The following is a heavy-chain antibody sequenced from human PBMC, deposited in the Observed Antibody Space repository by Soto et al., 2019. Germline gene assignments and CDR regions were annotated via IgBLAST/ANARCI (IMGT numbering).Heavy chain of an antibody. V-gene: IGHV4-59*01. D-gene: IGHD2-21*02. CDR3: ARASGSWVVVTEFDY. J-gene: IGHJ4*02. CDR1: GGSISSYY. Sequence: PSETLSLTCTVSGGSISSYYWSWIRQPPGKGLEWIGDIYYSGSTNYNPALKSRVTISVDTSKNQFSLKLSSVPAADTAVYYCARASGSWVVVTEFDYWGQGTLVNVSS. CDR2: IYYSGST.